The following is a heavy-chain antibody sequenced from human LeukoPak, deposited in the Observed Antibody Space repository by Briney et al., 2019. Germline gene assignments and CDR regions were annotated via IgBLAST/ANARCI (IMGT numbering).Heavy chain of an antibody. Sequence: SETLSLTCTVSGGSISSYYWSWIRQPPGKGLEWIGYIYYSGSTNYNPSLKRRVTISVDTSKKQFSLKLSSVTAADTAVYYCARDQPYYDILTGYYPDWYFDLWGRGTLVTVSS. CDR2: IYYSGST. D-gene: IGHD3-9*01. CDR1: GGSISSYY. CDR3: ARDQPYYDILTGYYPDWYFDL. V-gene: IGHV4-59*01. J-gene: IGHJ2*01.